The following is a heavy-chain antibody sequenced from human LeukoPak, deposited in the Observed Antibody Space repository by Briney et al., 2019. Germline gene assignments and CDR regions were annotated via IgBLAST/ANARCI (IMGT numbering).Heavy chain of an antibody. CDR2: INPNSGGT. D-gene: IGHD3-22*01. Sequence: ASVKVSCKASGYTFTGYYMHWVRQAPGQGLEWVGWINPNSGGTNYAQKFQGRVTMTRDTSISTAYMELSRLRSDDTAVYYCARAGRITMIVGYFDYWGQGTLVTVSS. J-gene: IGHJ4*02. V-gene: IGHV1-2*02. CDR1: GYTFTGYY. CDR3: ARAGRITMIVGYFDY.